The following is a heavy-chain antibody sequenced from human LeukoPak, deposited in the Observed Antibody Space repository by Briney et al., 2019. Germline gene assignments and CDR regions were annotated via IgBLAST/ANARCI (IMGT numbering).Heavy chain of an antibody. D-gene: IGHD4-17*01. J-gene: IGHJ5*02. V-gene: IGHV3-30*02. CDR1: GFTFSSFG. Sequence: GGSLRLSCAASGFTFSSFGMHWVRQAPGKGLEWVAFIRYDGSNKYFADSVKGRLTISRDNSKNTLYLQMNSPRAEDTAIYYCAKDRGDYTNWFDPWGQGTLVTVSS. CDR2: IRYDGSNK. CDR3: AKDRGDYTNWFDP.